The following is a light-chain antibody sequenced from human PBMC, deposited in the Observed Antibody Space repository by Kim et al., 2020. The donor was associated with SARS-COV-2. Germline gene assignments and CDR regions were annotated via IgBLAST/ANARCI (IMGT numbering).Light chain of an antibody. J-gene: IGKJ5*01. CDR3: QQRSNWPPST. Sequence: SPGERATLSCRASQSVSSYFAWYQQKPGQAPRLLIYDASNRATGIPARFSGSGSGTDFTLTISSLEPEDFAVYYCQQRSNWPPSTFGQGTRLEIK. CDR1: QSVSSY. V-gene: IGKV3-11*01. CDR2: DAS.